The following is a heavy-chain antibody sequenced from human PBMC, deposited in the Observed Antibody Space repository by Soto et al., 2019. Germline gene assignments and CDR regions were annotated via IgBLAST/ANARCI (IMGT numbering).Heavy chain of an antibody. CDR1: GFTFSSYA. D-gene: IGHD3-3*01. CDR3: ARSSYYDFWSGYYTH. Sequence: GGSLRLSCAASGFTFSSYAMHWVRQTPGKGLEWVALISYDGSNKDYADSVKGRFTISRDNSKNTLYLQMNSLRAEDTAVYYCARSSYYDFWSGYYTHWGQGTLVTVSS. CDR2: ISYDGSNK. V-gene: IGHV3-30-3*01. J-gene: IGHJ4*02.